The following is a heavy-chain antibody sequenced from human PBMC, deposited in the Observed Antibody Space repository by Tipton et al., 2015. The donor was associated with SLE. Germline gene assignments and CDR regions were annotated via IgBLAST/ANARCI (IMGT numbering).Heavy chain of an antibody. V-gene: IGHV3-7*01. CDR2: IKQEGSEE. D-gene: IGHD3-10*01. Sequence: SLRLSCAASGFTFSSYWMTWVRQAPGRGLEWVANIKQEGSEEYYVDSVKGRFTISRDNAKNSLYLQMNSLRAEDTGVYYCAKRRITMVQGVFFDHMDVWGQGTTVTVSS. CDR1: GFTFSSYW. J-gene: IGHJ6*02. CDR3: AKRRITMVQGVFFDHMDV.